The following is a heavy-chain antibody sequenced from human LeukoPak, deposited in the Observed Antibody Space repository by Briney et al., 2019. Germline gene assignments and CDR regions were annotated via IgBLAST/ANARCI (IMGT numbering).Heavy chain of an antibody. CDR2: ITTGRGET. V-gene: IGHV1-3*03. CDR1: GYTFTDYA. J-gene: IGHJ4*02. CDR3: ARGGKQWRGGNYFDS. Sequence: VASVKVSCKASGYTFTDYALHWVRQAPGQSLEWMGWITTGRGETRYSQEFQRRITFTRDTSASTVYMDLGDLRSEDTAVYYCARGGKQWRGGNYFDSWGQGTLVAVSS. D-gene: IGHD6-19*01.